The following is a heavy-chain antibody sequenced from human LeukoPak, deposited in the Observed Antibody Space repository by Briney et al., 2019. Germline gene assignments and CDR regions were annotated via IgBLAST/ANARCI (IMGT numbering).Heavy chain of an antibody. J-gene: IGHJ6*04. CDR3: AKDGLRYSRSYYYYGMDV. V-gene: IGHV3-23*01. Sequence: GGSLRLSCAASEFTFSSYAMSWVRQAPGKGLEWVSAMRGSGGRTYYADSVKGRFTISRDNSKNTLYLQMNSLRAEDTALYYCAKDGLRYSRSYYYYGMDVWGKGTTVTVSS. D-gene: IGHD3-9*01. CDR1: EFTFSSYA. CDR2: MRGSGGRT.